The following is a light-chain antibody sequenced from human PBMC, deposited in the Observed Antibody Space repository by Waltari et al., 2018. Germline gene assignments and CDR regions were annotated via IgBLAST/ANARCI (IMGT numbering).Light chain of an antibody. Sequence: QLVLTQSPSASASLGASVKLTCTLSSGHSNYAIAWHQQLPEKGPRCLMKLNSDGSHNKGDGVPDRFLGSSSGAERYLTISSLQSEDEADYYCQTWGTGIVIFGGGTRLTVL. V-gene: IGLV4-69*01. CDR2: LNSDGSH. CDR1: SGHSNYA. CDR3: QTWGTGIVI. J-gene: IGLJ2*01.